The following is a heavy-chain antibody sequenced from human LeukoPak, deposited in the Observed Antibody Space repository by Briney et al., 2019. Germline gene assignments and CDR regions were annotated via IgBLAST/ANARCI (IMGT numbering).Heavy chain of an antibody. CDR1: GGSISSYY. Sequence: SETLSLTCTVSGGSISSYYWSWIRQPPGKGLEWVGYIYYSGSTNYNPSLKSRVTISVDTSKNQFSLKLSSVTAADTAVYYCAREGRYIVGATDFYYFDYWGQGTLVTVSS. V-gene: IGHV4-59*01. CDR2: IYYSGST. CDR3: AREGRYIVGATDFYYFDY. D-gene: IGHD1-26*01. J-gene: IGHJ4*02.